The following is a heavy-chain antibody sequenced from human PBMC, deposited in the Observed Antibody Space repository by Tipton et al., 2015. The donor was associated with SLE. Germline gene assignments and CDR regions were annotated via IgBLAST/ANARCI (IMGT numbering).Heavy chain of an antibody. CDR2: ITSGGTSR. J-gene: IGHJ4*02. CDR3: AKDGITMIVVALVY. CDR1: GFTLSSDS. V-gene: IGHV3-23*01. Sequence: SLRLSCEASGFTLSSDSMSWVRQAPGKGPEWLSYITSGGTSRQYADSAGGRFVISRDNAKNTLYLQMNSLRAEDTAVYYCAKDGITMIVVALVYWGQGTLVSVSS. D-gene: IGHD3-22*01.